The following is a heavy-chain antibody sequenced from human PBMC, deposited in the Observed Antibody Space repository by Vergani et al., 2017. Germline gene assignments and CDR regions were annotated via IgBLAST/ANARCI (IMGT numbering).Heavy chain of an antibody. CDR2: INAGNGNT. CDR3: ARRYCSSTSCYGGLGY. V-gene: IGHV1-3*01. D-gene: IGHD2-2*01. J-gene: IGHJ4*02. CDR1: GGTFSSYA. Sequence: QVQLVQSGAEVKKPGSSVKVSCKASGGTFSSYAISWVRQAPGQGLEWMGWINAGNGNTKYSQKFQGRVTITRDTSASTAYMELSSLRSEDTAVYYCARRYCSSTSCYGGLGYWGQGTLVTVSS.